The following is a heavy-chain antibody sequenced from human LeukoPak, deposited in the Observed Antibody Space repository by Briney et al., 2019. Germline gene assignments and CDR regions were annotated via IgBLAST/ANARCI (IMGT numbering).Heavy chain of an antibody. V-gene: IGHV3-20*04. CDR3: ARDRLGPSFSVSHFDL. CDR1: GFTFVDYG. D-gene: IGHD3-3*02. CDR2: INYNGAIT. J-gene: IGHJ4*02. Sequence: AGGSLRLSCATSGFTFVDYGLSWVRRAPGTGLERLCAINYNGAITDYADSVKGRFTISRDNAKNSLYLRMDSLRAEDTALYYCARDRLGPSFSVSHFDLWGQGTLVTVSS.